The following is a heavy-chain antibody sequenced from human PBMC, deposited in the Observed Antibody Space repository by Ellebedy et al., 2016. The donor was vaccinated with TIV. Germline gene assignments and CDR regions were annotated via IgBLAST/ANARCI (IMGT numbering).Heavy chain of an antibody. CDR3: ARDLGPGVYPGH. J-gene: IGHJ4*02. V-gene: IGHV4-61*01. CDR2: NQYGGGT. CDR1: GGSLSGGLYF. D-gene: IGHD6-13*01. Sequence: SETLSLTXSVSGGSLSGGLYFWSWIRQSPGKGLEWIGYNQYGGGTNYNPSLKSRVTISVDASKNQFSLRLNSVTAADTAVYYCARDLGPGVYPGHWGQGTLVTVSS.